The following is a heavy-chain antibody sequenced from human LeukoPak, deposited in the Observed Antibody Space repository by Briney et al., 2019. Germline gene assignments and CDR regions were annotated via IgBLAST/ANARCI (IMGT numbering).Heavy chain of an antibody. V-gene: IGHV3-53*01. Sequence: GGSLRLSCAASGFTVSSNYMSWVRQAPGKGLEWVSVIYSGGSTYYADSVKGRFTISRDNSKNTLYLQMNSLRAEDTAVYYCASPGIAVAGSYYYYYYGIDVWGQGTTVTVSS. CDR2: IYSGGST. CDR1: GFTVSSNY. D-gene: IGHD6-19*01. J-gene: IGHJ6*02. CDR3: ASPGIAVAGSYYYYYYGIDV.